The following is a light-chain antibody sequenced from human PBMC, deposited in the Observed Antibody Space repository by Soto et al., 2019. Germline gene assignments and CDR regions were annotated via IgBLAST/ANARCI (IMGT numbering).Light chain of an antibody. J-gene: IGKJ5*01. CDR3: QQYNRWPPIT. CDR1: ETVRSD. Sequence: EIVMTQSPSTLSVSPGGRATLSCRASETVRSDLAWYQQKPGQAPRLLIYDASTRATGIPARFSGSGSGTEFTLTISSLQSEDFAVYYCQQYNRWPPITFGQGTRLEIK. V-gene: IGKV3-15*01. CDR2: DAS.